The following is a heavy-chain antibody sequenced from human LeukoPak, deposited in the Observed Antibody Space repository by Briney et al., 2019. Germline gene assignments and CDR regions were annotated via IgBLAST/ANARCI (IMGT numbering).Heavy chain of an antibody. V-gene: IGHV4-61*01. Sequence: SVTLSLTCTVSGGSVSSGSYYWSWIRQPPGKGLEWIGYIYYSGSTNYNPSLKSRVTISVDTSKNQFSLKLSSVTAADTAVYYCASAYYYDSSGYSTVGAFDIWGQGTMVTVSS. D-gene: IGHD3-22*01. CDR2: IYYSGST. CDR1: GGSVSSGSYY. CDR3: ASAYYYDSSGYSTVGAFDI. J-gene: IGHJ3*02.